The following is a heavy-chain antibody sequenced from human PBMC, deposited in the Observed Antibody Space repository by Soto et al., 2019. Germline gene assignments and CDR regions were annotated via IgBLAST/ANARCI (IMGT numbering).Heavy chain of an antibody. Sequence: SETLSLTCTVSGGSVSSGSYYWSWIRQPPGKGLEWIGYIYYSGSTNYNPSLKSRVTISVDTSKNQFSLKLSSVTAADTAVYYCASGIAAAGTGVDYWGQGTLVTVPS. J-gene: IGHJ4*02. CDR3: ASGIAAAGTGVDY. CDR2: IYYSGST. D-gene: IGHD6-13*01. CDR1: GGSVSSGSYY. V-gene: IGHV4-61*01.